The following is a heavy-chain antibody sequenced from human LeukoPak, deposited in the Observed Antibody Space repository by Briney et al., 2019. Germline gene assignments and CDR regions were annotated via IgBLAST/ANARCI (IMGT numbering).Heavy chain of an antibody. V-gene: IGHV1-18*01. CDR1: GYTFTSYG. Sequence: ASVKVSCKASGYTFTSYGISWVRQAPGRGLEWMGWISAYNGNTNYAQKLQGRVTMTTDTSTSTAYMELRSLRSDDTAVYYCARERDYIWGSYCSQALDYWGQGTLVTVSS. J-gene: IGHJ4*02. CDR3: ARERDYIWGSYCSQALDY. CDR2: ISAYNGNT. D-gene: IGHD3-16*01.